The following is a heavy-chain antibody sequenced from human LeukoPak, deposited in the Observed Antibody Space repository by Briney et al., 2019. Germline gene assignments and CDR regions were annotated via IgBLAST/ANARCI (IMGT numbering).Heavy chain of an antibody. D-gene: IGHD1-26*01. Sequence: PSETLSLTCTVSGYSISNHYYWGWIRQPPGKGLEWIGSMYHSGSTYYNPSLKSRVTLSVDTSKNQLSLKLSSVTAADTAVYYCASIIVGDTHFDNWGQGTLVTVSS. CDR2: MYHSGST. J-gene: IGHJ4*02. V-gene: IGHV4-38-2*02. CDR3: ASIIVGDTHFDN. CDR1: GYSISNHYY.